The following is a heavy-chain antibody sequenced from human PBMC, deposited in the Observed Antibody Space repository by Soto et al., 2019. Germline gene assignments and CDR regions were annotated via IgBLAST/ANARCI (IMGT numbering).Heavy chain of an antibody. Sequence: QVQLLESGGGLVRPGGSLRLSCTASKFTVSAYYMAWIRQAPGKGLDWISYISGDSTDRNYADSVKGRFTISRDNAKNSLYLQMSSLTVADTAVYFCATGQEVRMADIWGQGTMVTVSS. CDR2: ISGDSTDR. J-gene: IGHJ3*02. D-gene: IGHD2-15*01. V-gene: IGHV3-11*03. CDR1: KFTVSAYY. CDR3: ATGQEVRMADI.